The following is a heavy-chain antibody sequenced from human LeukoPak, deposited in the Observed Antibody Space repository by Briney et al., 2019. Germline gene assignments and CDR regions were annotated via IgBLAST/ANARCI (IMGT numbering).Heavy chain of an antibody. V-gene: IGHV1-2*02. CDR3: ARAGVIYYGSVRDAFDI. CDR2: INPNSGGT. Sequence: ASVKVSCKASGYTFTGYYMHWVRQAPGQGLEWMGWINPNSGGTNYAQKFQGRVTMTRDTSISTAYMELSRLRSDDTAVYDCARAGVIYYGSVRDAFDIWGQGTMVTVSS. J-gene: IGHJ3*02. CDR1: GYTFTGYY. D-gene: IGHD3-10*01.